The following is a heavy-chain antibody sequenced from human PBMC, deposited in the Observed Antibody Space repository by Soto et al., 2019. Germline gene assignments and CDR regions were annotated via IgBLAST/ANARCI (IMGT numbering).Heavy chain of an antibody. J-gene: IGHJ4*02. D-gene: IGHD4-17*01. CDR1: GFTFSSYG. CDR3: ARERLTTVAYYFDY. CDR2: IWYDGSNK. Sequence: TGGSLRLSCAASGFTFSSYGMHWVRQAPGKGLEWVAVIWYDGSNKYYADSVKGRFTISRDNSKNTLYLQMNSLRAEDTAVYYCARERLTTVAYYFDYWGQGTLVTVSS. V-gene: IGHV3-33*01.